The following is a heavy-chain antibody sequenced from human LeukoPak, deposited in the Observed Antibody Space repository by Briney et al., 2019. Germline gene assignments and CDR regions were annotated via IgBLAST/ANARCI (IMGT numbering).Heavy chain of an antibody. V-gene: IGHV3-21*01. J-gene: IGHJ3*02. CDR3: ARRSAARDAFDI. D-gene: IGHD6-6*01. CDR1: GFTFSSYN. Sequence: GGSLRLSCAAPGFTFSSYNMNWVRQAPGKGLEWVSSISSTSSYINYADSVKGRFTISRDKAKNSLYLQMNSLRAEDTAVYYCARRSAARDAFDIWGQGTMVTVSS. CDR2: ISSTSSYI.